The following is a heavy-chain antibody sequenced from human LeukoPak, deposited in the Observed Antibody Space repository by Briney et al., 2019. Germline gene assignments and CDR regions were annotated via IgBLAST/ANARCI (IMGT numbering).Heavy chain of an antibody. CDR3: ARGWYYGMDV. CDR1: GFTFSSYG. Sequence: GGSLRLSCAASGFTFSSYGMHWVSHAPGKGLEWVAVIWYDGSNKYYADSVKGRFTISRDNSKNTLYLQMNSLRAEDTAVYYCARGWYYGMDVWGQGTTITVSS. D-gene: IGHD5-24*01. CDR2: IWYDGSNK. V-gene: IGHV3-33*01. J-gene: IGHJ6*02.